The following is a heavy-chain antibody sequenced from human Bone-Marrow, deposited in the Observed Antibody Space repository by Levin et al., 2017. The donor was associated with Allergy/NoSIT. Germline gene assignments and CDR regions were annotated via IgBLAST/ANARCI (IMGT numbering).Heavy chain of an antibody. Sequence: SGPTLVKPTQTLTLTCTFSGFSLRTSGMRLAWVRQPPGKALEWLARIDWDGDYFYSTSLRTRRSISKDTSKNQVDLKMTNVDPGDTDTYYCARIGGKYDQYYFDYWGQGTLVIVSS. CDR2: IDWDGDY. J-gene: IGHJ4*02. CDR3: ARIGGKYDQYYFDY. V-gene: IGHV2-70*04. CDR1: GFSLRTSGMR. D-gene: IGHD1-26*01.